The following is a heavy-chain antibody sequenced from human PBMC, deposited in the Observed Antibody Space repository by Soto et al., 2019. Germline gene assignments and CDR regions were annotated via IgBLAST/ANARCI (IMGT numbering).Heavy chain of an antibody. CDR3: ARRWGEGRVDY. D-gene: IGHD3-10*01. CDR1: GGSISSSNW. J-gene: IGHJ4*02. Sequence: QVPLQESGPGLVKPSGTLSLTCAVSGGSISSSNWWSWVRQPPGKGLEWIGEIYHSGSTNYNPSLRSRVTTSVEKSRNAFSLKLSPVTAAATAVYYCARRWGEGRVDYWGQGTLVTVSS. CDR2: IYHSGST. V-gene: IGHV4-4*02.